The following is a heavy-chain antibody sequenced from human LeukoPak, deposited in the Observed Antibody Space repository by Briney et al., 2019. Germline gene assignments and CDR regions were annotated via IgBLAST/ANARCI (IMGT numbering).Heavy chain of an antibody. CDR1: GGSIDTYY. V-gene: IGHV4-59*01. CDR2: IHYSGST. Sequence: SETLSLTCTVSGGSIDTYYWNWIRQPPGKGLEWIGYIHYSGSTYYNPSLTSRVTISIDTSKNQFSLRLSSVTAADTAVYYCAREGSRDFWSGPVYYFDYWGQGTLVTVSS. CDR3: AREGSRDFWSGPVYYFDY. D-gene: IGHD3-3*01. J-gene: IGHJ4*02.